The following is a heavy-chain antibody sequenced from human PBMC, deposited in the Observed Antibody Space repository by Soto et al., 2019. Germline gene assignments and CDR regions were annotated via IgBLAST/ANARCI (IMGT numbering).Heavy chain of an antibody. V-gene: IGHV5-51*01. Sequence: EXLKISCKSSGYXFTSYLVVWVRQMPGKGLEFIGIIYPGDSDTRYSPYFQGQVTISADKSISTAYLQWSTLKASDTAMYYCARHPQRIAAAGRRGGYYYGMDVWGQGTTATVSS. CDR2: IYPGDSDT. CDR1: GYXFTSYL. CDR3: ARHPQRIAAAGRRGGYYYGMDV. D-gene: IGHD6-13*01. J-gene: IGHJ6*02.